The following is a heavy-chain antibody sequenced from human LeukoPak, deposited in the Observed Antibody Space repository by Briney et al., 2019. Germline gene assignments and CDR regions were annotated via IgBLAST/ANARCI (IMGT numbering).Heavy chain of an antibody. V-gene: IGHV1-2*02. CDR3: ARDSIAHGWFDL. J-gene: IGHJ5*02. Sequence: ASVKVSCKASGYSFTGHYMHWVRQAPGQGLEWMGWINPNSGGTNYAQKFQGRVTMTRDTSISTAYMELSRLRSDDTAVYYCARDSIAHGWFDLWGQGTLVTVSS. CDR2: INPNSGGT. CDR1: GYSFTGHY. D-gene: IGHD6-6*01.